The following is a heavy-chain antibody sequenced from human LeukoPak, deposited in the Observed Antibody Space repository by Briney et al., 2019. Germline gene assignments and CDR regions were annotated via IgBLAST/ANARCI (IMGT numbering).Heavy chain of an antibody. CDR1: GFTLSNYA. CDR3: AKDSTVVTLYYYYGMDV. D-gene: IGHD4-23*01. CDR2: ISGSGGST. J-gene: IGHJ6*02. V-gene: IGHV3-23*01. Sequence: GGSLRLSCAASGFTLSNYAMNWVRQAPGKGLEWVSAISGSGGSTYYADSVKGRFTISRDNSKNTLYLQMNSLRAEDTAVYYCAKDSTVVTLYYYYGMDVWGQGTTVTVSS.